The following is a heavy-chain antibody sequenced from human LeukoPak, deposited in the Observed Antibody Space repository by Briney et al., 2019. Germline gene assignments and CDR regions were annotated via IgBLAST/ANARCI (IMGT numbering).Heavy chain of an antibody. D-gene: IGHD2-15*01. CDR2: ISAYNGNT. V-gene: IGHV1-18*01. J-gene: IGHJ4*02. CDR3: AREGDYYCSGGSCYLDY. CDR1: GYTFTSYG. Sequence: ASVKVSCKASGYTFTSYGISWVRQAPGQGLEWMGWISAYNGNTNYAQKLQGRVTMTTDTSTSTAYMELRSLRSDDTAVYYCAREGDYYCSGGSCYLDYWGQGTLVTVSS.